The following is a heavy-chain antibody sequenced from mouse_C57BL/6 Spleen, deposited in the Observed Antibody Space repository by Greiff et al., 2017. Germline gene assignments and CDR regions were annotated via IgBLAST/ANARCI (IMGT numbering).Heavy chain of an antibody. CDR1: GYTFTDYY. Sequence: VQLQQSGAELVRPGASVKLSCKASGYTFTDYYINWVKQRPGQGLEWIARIYPGSGNTYYNEKFKGKATLTAEKSSSTAYMQLSSLTSEDSAVYFCARSRRYGNYGYAMDYWGQGTSVTVSS. J-gene: IGHJ4*01. CDR2: IYPGSGNT. D-gene: IGHD2-1*01. V-gene: IGHV1-76*01. CDR3: ARSRRYGNYGYAMDY.